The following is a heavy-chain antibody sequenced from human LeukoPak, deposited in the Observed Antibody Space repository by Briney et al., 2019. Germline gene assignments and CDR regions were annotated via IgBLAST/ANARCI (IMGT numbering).Heavy chain of an antibody. Sequence: GASVKVSCTASGYTFTSYAMNWVRRAPGQGLEWMGWINTNTGNPTYAQGFTGRFVFSLDTSVSTAYLQISSLKAEDTAVYYCARENRVLRYFDWLLPGETGGDIWGQGTMVTVSS. CDR2: INTNTGNP. CDR1: GYTFTSYA. J-gene: IGHJ3*02. CDR3: ARENRVLRYFDWLLPGETGGDI. V-gene: IGHV7-4-1*02. D-gene: IGHD3-9*01.